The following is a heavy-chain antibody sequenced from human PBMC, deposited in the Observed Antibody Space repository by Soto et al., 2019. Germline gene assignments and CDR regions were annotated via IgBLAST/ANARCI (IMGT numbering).Heavy chain of an antibody. CDR1: GFTFSSYS. CDR3: ASRYFSGTSCRHFDY. V-gene: IGHV3-21*01. CDR2: ISGSSSYI. Sequence: GGSLRLSCAASGFTFSSYSMNWVRQAPGKGLEWVSSISGSSSYICYADSVKGRFTISRDNAKNSLYLQMNSLRAEDTAVYYCASRYFSGTSCRHFDYWGQGILVTVSS. D-gene: IGHD2-2*01. J-gene: IGHJ4*02.